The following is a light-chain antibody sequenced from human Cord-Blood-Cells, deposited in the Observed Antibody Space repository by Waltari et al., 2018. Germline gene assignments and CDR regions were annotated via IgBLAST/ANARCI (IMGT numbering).Light chain of an antibody. CDR2: EVS. J-gene: IGLJ3*02. CDR3: SSYAGSNKRV. V-gene: IGLV2-8*01. Sequence: QSALTQPPSAPGSPGQSVTISCTGTSSDVGGYNYVSWYQQHPGKAPKLMIYEVSKRPSGVPDRFSGSKSGNMASLTVSGLQAEDEADYYCSSYAGSNKRVFGGGTKLTVL. CDR1: SSDVGGYNY.